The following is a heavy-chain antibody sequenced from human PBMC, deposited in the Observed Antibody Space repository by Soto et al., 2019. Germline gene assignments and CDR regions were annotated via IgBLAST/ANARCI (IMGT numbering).Heavy chain of an antibody. CDR2: VNSDGSST. CDR1: GFTFSGYW. CDR3: ARAFGGSSSLF. Sequence: VGSLRLSCAASGFTFSGYWMHWVRQAPGEGLVWVSRVNSDGSSTTYADSVKGRFTISRDNAKSTLYLQMNSLRAEDTAVYYCARAFGGSSSLFWGQGVLLTVSS. D-gene: IGHD6-6*01. J-gene: IGHJ4*02. V-gene: IGHV3-74*01.